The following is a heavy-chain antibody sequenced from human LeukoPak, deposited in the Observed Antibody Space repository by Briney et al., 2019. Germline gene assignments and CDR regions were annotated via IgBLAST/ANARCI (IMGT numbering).Heavy chain of an antibody. D-gene: IGHD5-24*01. CDR3: ARGERWRRPFDY. V-gene: IGHV3-7*05. CDR1: GFPLSNFW. J-gene: IGHJ4*02. Sequence: PGGSLRLSCAASGFPLSNFWMSWVRQAPGKGLEWVANSNEDGGEKHYVDSVKGRFTISRDNAKNSLFLQMSSLRAEDTAVYYCARGERWRRPFDYWGQGTLVTVSS. CDR2: SNEDGGEK.